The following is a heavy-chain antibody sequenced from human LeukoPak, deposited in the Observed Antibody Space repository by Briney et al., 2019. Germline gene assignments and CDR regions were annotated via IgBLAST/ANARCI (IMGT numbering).Heavy chain of an antibody. D-gene: IGHD3-16*01. CDR2: IWYDGSNK. V-gene: IGHV3-33*01. J-gene: IGHJ4*02. CDR3: ARDVRRSRGGFDY. Sequence: PGGSLRLSCAASGFTFSSYGMHWVRQAPGKGLEWVAVIWYDGSNKYYADSVKGRFTISRDNSKNTLYLQMNSLRAEDTAVYYCARDVRRSRGGFDYWGQGTLVTVSS. CDR1: GFTFSSYG.